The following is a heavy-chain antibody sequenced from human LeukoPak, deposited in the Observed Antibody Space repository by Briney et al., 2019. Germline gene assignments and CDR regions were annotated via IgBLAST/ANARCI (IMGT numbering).Heavy chain of an antibody. Sequence: ASVKVSCKASGYTFTSYGISLVRQAPGQGLEWMGWISAYNGNTNYAQKLQGRVTMTTDTSTSTAYMELRSLRSDDTAVYYCARERYSYGAFDYWGQGTLVTVSS. J-gene: IGHJ4*02. V-gene: IGHV1-18*01. CDR3: ARERYSYGAFDY. CDR2: ISAYNGNT. D-gene: IGHD5-18*01. CDR1: GYTFTSYG.